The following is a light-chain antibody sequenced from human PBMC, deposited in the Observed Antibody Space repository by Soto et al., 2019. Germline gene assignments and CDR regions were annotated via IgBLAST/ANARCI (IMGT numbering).Light chain of an antibody. V-gene: IGLV2-14*03. CDR1: SSDICSYNH. CDR2: AIS. J-gene: IGLJ1*01. Sequence: QSALTRPASVSGSPGQSINLSRSGTSSDICSYNHVAWYQQLPGKRPTLMIYAISDRPQGVSHRFSGSKXDITASLTISGPQTEDEADYYCLSYTYRQSYLFGAGTKVTVL. CDR3: LSYTYRQSYL.